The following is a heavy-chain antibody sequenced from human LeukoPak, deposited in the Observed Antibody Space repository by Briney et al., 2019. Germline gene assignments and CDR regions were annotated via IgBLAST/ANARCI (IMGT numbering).Heavy chain of an antibody. CDR1: GGSISSYY. J-gene: IGHJ4*02. Sequence: NPSETLSLTCTVSGGSISSYYWSWIRQPPGKGLVWIGYIYYSGSTNYNPSLKSRVTISVDTSKNQFSLKLSSVTAADTAVYYCAREQHHDYYGSGLGYWGQGTLVTVSS. D-gene: IGHD3-10*01. CDR2: IYYSGST. CDR3: AREQHHDYYGSGLGY. V-gene: IGHV4-59*01.